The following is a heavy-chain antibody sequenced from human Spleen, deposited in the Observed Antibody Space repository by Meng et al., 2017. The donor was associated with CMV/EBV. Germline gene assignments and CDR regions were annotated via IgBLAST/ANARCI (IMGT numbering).Heavy chain of an antibody. CDR2: IYWNDDK. Sequence: SGPTLVKPTQTLTLTCSFSGFSLITSGVGVGWIRQPPGKALEWLALIYWNDDKRYSPSLKNRLTITKDTSKNQVVLIMTNMDPVDTATYYCAHRTAARLDFDYWGQGTLVTVSS. V-gene: IGHV2-5*01. J-gene: IGHJ4*02. CDR1: GFSLITSGVG. D-gene: IGHD6-6*01. CDR3: AHRTAARLDFDY.